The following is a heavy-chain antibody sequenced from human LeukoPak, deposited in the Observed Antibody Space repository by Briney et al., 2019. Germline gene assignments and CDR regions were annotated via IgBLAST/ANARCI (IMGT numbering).Heavy chain of an antibody. J-gene: IGHJ5*02. CDR2: ISGSGGIT. CDR1: GFTFSSYA. CDR3: AKGRNYDFWSGYDAQYNWFDP. Sequence: GGSLRLSCAASGFTFSSYAMSWVRQAPGKGLEWVSAISGSGGITYYADSVKGRFTISRDNSKNTLYLQMNSLRAEDTAVYYCAKGRNYDFWSGYDAQYNWFDPWGQGTLVTVSS. V-gene: IGHV3-23*01. D-gene: IGHD3-3*01.